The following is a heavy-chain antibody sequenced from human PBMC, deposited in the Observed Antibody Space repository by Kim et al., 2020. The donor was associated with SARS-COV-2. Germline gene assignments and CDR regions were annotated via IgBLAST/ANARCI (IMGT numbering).Heavy chain of an antibody. Sequence: GGSLRLSCAASGFTFSSYSMNWVRQAPGKGLEWVSSISSSSSYIYYADSVKGRFTISRDNAKNSLYLQMNSLRAEDTAVYYCARDMTAAQLVRTHYYYGMDVWGQGTTVTVSS. J-gene: IGHJ6*02. CDR2: ISSSSSYI. CDR3: ARDMTAAQLVRTHYYYGMDV. CDR1: GFTFSSYS. V-gene: IGHV3-21*01. D-gene: IGHD6-13*01.